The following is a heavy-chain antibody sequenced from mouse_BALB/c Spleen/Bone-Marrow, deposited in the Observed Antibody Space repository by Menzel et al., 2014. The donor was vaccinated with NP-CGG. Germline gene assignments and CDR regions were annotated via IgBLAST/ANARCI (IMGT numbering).Heavy chain of an antibody. CDR1: GFTFSSYG. CDR2: INSNGGST. Sequence: VMLVESGGGLVQPGGLLKISCAASGFTFSSYGMSWVRQTPDKRLDLVATINSNGGSTYYPDSVKGRFTISRDSAKNTLYLQMSSLKSEDTTMYYCARDNYYDYDEFAYWGQGTLVTISA. CDR3: ARDNYYDYDEFAY. J-gene: IGHJ3*01. V-gene: IGHV5-6-3*01. D-gene: IGHD2-4*01.